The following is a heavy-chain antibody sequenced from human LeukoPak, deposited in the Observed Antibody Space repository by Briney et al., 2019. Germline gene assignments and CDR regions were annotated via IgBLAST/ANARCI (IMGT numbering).Heavy chain of an antibody. V-gene: IGHV3-23*01. Sequence: GGSLRLSCAASGFTFSSYAMSWVRQAPGKGLEWVSAISGSGGSTYYADSVKGRFTISRDNSKNTLYPQMNSLRAEDTAVYYCAKADSSSWYDNWFDPWGQGTLVTVSS. CDR3: AKADSSSWYDNWFDP. J-gene: IGHJ5*02. CDR2: ISGSGGST. D-gene: IGHD6-13*01. CDR1: GFTFSSYA.